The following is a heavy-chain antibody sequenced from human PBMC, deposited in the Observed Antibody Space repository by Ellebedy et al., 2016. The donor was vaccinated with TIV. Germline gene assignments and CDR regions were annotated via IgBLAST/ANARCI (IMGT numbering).Heavy chain of an antibody. J-gene: IGHJ4*02. CDR1: GFTFSSYA. Sequence: PGGSLRLSCAASGFTFSSYAMSWVRPAPGKGLDWVSTISHTGSRTYYADSVEGRFIISRDNSKKTLYLQMNSLRAEDTAVYYCAKGRGGGSDSSAPRYYFNYWGLGTLVTVSS. D-gene: IGHD3-22*01. CDR2: ISHTGSRT. CDR3: AKGRGGGSDSSAPRYYFNY. V-gene: IGHV3-23*01.